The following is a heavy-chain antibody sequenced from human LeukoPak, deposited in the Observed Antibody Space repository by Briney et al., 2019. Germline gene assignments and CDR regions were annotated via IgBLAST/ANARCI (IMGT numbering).Heavy chain of an antibody. V-gene: IGHV4-39*07. Sequence: SETLSLTCTVSGGSISSSSYYWGWIRQPPGKGLEWIGSIYYSGSTYYNPSPKSRVTISVDTSKNQFSLKLSSVTAADTAVYYCARSSAGDYYGSGSYLAFDIWGQGTMVTVSS. CDR2: IYYSGST. CDR3: ARSSAGDYYGSGSYLAFDI. CDR1: GGSISSSSYY. D-gene: IGHD3-10*01. J-gene: IGHJ3*02.